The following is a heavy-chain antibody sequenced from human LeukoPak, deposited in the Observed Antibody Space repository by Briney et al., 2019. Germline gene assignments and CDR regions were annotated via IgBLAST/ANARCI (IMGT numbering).Heavy chain of an antibody. Sequence: GGSLRLSCAASGFTFSSYAMSWVRQAPGKGLEWVSAISSSGSSTYYADSVKGRFTISRDNSKNTLYLQMNSLRAEDTAVYYCAKDPGGYGDYEGAFDYWGQGTLVTVSS. CDR1: GFTFSSYA. D-gene: IGHD4-17*01. J-gene: IGHJ4*02. CDR3: AKDPGGYGDYEGAFDY. CDR2: ISSSGSST. V-gene: IGHV3-23*01.